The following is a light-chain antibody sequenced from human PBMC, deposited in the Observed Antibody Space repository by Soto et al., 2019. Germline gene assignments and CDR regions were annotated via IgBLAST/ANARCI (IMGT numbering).Light chain of an antibody. V-gene: IGKV1-39*01. CDR3: QQSHSPPIT. Sequence: DLQMTQSPSSLSASVGDRVTIACRASQSITIYVNWYQQKPGKAPKLLIQAVSSLQRGVSSRFSGSGSGTDFTLTISGLQPDDVATYYCQQSHSPPITFGPGTKVD. CDR2: AVS. CDR1: QSITIY. J-gene: IGKJ3*01.